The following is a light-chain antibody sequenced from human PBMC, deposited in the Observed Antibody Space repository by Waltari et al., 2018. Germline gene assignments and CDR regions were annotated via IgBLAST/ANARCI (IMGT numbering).Light chain of an antibody. V-gene: IGKV3-15*01. CDR3: QQYNNWPPGT. J-gene: IGKJ3*01. CDR1: QSVSSN. CDR2: GAS. Sequence: EIVMTQSPATLSVSPGERATLSCRASQSVSSNLAWYQQKPGQAPRLIYGASTRATGIPARFSGSGSGTEFTLTISSLQSEDFAVYYCQQYNNWPPGTFGPGTKVDIK.